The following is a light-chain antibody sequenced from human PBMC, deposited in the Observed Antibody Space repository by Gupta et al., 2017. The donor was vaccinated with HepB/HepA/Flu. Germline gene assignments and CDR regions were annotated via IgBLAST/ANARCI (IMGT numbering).Light chain of an antibody. J-gene: IGLJ1*01. CDR1: SSDVGGYNY. V-gene: IGLV2-14*01. CDR2: DVS. Sequence: QSALTQPASVSGSPGQSITISCTGTSSDVGGYNYVSWYQQNPGKAPKLMIYDVSNRPSGVSNRFSGSKSGNTASLTISGLQAEDEADYYCSSYTSSSTLEYVFGTGTKVTVL. CDR3: SSYTSSSTLEYV.